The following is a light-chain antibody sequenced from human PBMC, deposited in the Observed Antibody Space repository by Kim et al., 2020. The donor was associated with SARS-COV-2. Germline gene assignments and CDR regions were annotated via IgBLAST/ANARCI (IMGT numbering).Light chain of an antibody. V-gene: IGLV1-44*01. J-gene: IGLJ3*02. Sequence: SVAIYCSGSRSHIDSIPVNWYQQLPGTAPKPLISSNNQRPSGVPDRFSGSKSGTSASLAISGLQSEDEADYYCAAWDDSLNGHWVFGGGTKLTVL. CDR3: AAWDDSLNGHWV. CDR1: RSHIDSIP. CDR2: SNN.